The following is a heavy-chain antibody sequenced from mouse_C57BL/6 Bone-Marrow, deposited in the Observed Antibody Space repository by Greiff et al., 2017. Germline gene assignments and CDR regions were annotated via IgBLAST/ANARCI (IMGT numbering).Heavy chain of an antibody. Sequence: QVQLQQPGAELVMPGASVKLSCQASGYTFTSYWMHWVKQRPGQGLEWIGEIDPSDSYTNYNQKVKGKSTLTVDKSSSTAYMQLSSLTSEDSAVYYCARNDYDSYWYFDVWGTGTTVTVSS. D-gene: IGHD2-4*01. J-gene: IGHJ1*03. V-gene: IGHV1-69*01. CDR2: IDPSDSYT. CDR1: GYTFTSYW. CDR3: ARNDYDSYWYFDV.